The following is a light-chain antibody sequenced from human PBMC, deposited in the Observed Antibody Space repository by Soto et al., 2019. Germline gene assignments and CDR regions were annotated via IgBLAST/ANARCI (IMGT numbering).Light chain of an antibody. CDR1: ESVRTN. Sequence: ETVVTQSPATLSVSQGETATLSCRASESVRTNLAWYQQKPGQAPRLLIYGASNRATGIPARFSGSGSGTEFTLNISSLQSEDFAVYYCQQYNNWPPRTFGQGTKVDIK. CDR2: GAS. J-gene: IGKJ1*01. V-gene: IGKV3-15*01. CDR3: QQYNNWPPRT.